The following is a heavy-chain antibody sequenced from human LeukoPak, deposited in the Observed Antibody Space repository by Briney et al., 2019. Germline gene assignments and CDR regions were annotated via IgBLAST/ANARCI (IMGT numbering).Heavy chain of an antibody. Sequence: GASVKVSCKASGGTFSSYAISWVRQAPGQGLEWMGGIIPIFGTANYAQKSQGRVTITADESTSTAYMELSSLRSEDTAVYYCAIWFGEFLYYFDYWGQGTLVTVSS. CDR1: GGTFSSYA. J-gene: IGHJ4*02. CDR2: IIPIFGTA. V-gene: IGHV1-69*13. CDR3: AIWFGEFLYYFDY. D-gene: IGHD3-10*01.